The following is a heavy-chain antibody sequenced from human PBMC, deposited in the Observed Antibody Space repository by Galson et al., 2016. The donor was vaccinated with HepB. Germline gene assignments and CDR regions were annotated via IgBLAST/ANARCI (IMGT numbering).Heavy chain of an antibody. CDR2: LYRDGFT. D-gene: IGHD5-12*01. V-gene: IGHV3-66*01. CDR3: ARDGVDIVATIGYYFDY. J-gene: IGHJ4*02. Sequence: SLRLSCAASGFVVSSTYMAWVRQAPGRGLECVSLLYRDGFTYYADSVKGRFTISRDNSKNTLYLQMNSLRAEDTAVYYCARDGVDIVATIGYYFDYWGQGTLVTVSS. CDR1: GFVVSSTY.